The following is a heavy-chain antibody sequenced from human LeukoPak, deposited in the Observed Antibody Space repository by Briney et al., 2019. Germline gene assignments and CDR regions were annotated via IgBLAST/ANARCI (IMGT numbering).Heavy chain of an antibody. CDR1: GFTFSNYA. J-gene: IGHJ5*02. CDR3: AKCSGGNCYHSDDH. Sequence: GGSLRLSCAASGFTFSNYAMTWVRQAPGKGLEWVSAISGSGGSTYYADSVKGRFTISRDNAKDSLYLQMNSLRAEDTAVYYCAKCSGGNCYHSDDHWGQGTLVTVSP. V-gene: IGHV3-23*01. CDR2: ISGSGGST. D-gene: IGHD2-15*01.